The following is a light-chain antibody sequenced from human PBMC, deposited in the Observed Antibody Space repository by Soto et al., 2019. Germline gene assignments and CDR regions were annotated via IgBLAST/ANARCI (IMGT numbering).Light chain of an antibody. CDR3: QSYDTSLSGVI. V-gene: IGLV1-40*01. CDR2: ADN. J-gene: IGLJ2*01. CDR1: SSNIGAGYD. Sequence: QSVLTQTPSVSGAPGQKITMSCTGSSSNIGAGYDVHWYQQVPGAAPRLLIYADNNRPSGVPDRFSASKSGTSASLAITGLQGDDEANYYCQSYDTSLSGVIFGAGTQLTVL.